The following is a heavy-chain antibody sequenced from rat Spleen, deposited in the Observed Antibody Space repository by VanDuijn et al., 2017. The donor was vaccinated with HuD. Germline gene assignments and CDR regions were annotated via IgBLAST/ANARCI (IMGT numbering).Heavy chain of an antibody. V-gene: IGHV5-25*01. CDR3: ARHCAGYNVMDV. CDR2: ITHTGGNT. CDR1: GFTFSDYV. J-gene: IGHJ2*01. Sequence: EVQLVESGGGLVQPGRSMKLSCAASGFTFSDYVMDWVRQAPKKGLEWVASITHTGGNTYYPDSVKGRFTMSRDNAKSTLYLQMDSLRSEDTATYYCARHCAGYNVMDVWGQGVMVTVSS. D-gene: IGHD1-4*01.